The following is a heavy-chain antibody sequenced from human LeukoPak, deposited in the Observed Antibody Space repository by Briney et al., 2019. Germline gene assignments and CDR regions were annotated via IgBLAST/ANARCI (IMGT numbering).Heavy chain of an antibody. V-gene: IGHV3-23*01. CDR2: VSGSGDYT. Sequence: GGSLRLSCAASGFTFSNYAMTWVRQAPGKGLEWVSTVSGSGDYTYYADSVEGRFTISRDNSKNTLFLQMNRLRADDTALYYCAKNRGYVGSSGWYYFVGWGQGILVTVSS. J-gene: IGHJ4*02. CDR3: AKNRGYVGSSGWYYFVG. D-gene: IGHD6-19*01. CDR1: GFTFSNYA.